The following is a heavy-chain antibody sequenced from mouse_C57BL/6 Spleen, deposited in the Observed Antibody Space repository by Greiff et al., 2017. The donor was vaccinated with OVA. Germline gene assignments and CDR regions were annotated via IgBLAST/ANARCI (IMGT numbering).Heavy chain of an antibody. Sequence: QVQLQQPGAELVTPGASVKMSCKASGYTFTSYWITWVKQRPGQGLEWIGDIYPGSGSTNYNEKFKSKATLTVDTSSSTAYMQLSSLTSEDSAVYYCARRSQRYFDVWGTGTTVTVSS. CDR2: IYPGSGST. V-gene: IGHV1-55*01. CDR1: GYTFTSYW. J-gene: IGHJ1*03. CDR3: ARRSQRYFDV.